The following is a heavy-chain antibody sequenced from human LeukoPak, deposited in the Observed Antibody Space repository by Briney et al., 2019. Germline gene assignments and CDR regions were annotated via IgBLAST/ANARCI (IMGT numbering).Heavy chain of an antibody. CDR1: GFTFDDYG. D-gene: IGHD3-3*01. J-gene: IGHJ4*02. CDR2: INWNGVST. CDR3: ARDPRDYDFWSGYFFDY. V-gene: IGHV3-20*04. Sequence: GGSLRLSCAVSGFTFDDYGMSWVRHAPGKGLEWVSGINWNGVSTVYADSVKGRFTISRDNAKNSLYLQMNSLRAKDTAVYYCARDPRDYDFWSGYFFDYWGQGTLVTVSS.